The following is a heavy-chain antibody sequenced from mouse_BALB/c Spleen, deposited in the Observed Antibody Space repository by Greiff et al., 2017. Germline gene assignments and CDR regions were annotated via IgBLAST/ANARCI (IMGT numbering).Heavy chain of an antibody. J-gene: IGHJ1*01. Sequence: QVQLQQSGAELVKPGASVKLSCKASGYTFTEYTIHWVKQRSGQGLEWIGWFYPGSGSIKYNEKFKDKATLTADKSSSTVYMELSRLTSEDSAVYFCARHGKGAYYRYGDWYFDVWGAGTTVTVSS. CDR1: GYTFTEYT. D-gene: IGHD2-14*01. V-gene: IGHV1-62-2*01. CDR3: ARHGKGAYYRYGDWYFDV. CDR2: FYPGSGSI.